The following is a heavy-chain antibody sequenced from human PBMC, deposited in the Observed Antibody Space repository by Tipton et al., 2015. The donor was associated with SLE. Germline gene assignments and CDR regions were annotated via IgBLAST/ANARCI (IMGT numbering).Heavy chain of an antibody. Sequence: SLRLSCAASGFTFTSHWMNWVRQDPGKGLEWVASIKQDGSEKHYVDSVAGRFTISRDNTENLVFLQMNSLRVDDTAVYYCARDAMWARDYWGQGTLVTVSS. CDR3: ARDAMWARDY. V-gene: IGHV3-7*01. J-gene: IGHJ4*02. D-gene: IGHD2-2*01. CDR1: GFTFTSHW. CDR2: IKQDGSEK.